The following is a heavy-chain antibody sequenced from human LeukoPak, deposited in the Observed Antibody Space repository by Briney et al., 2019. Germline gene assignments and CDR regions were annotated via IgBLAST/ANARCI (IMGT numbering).Heavy chain of an antibody. CDR1: GYSFTSYW. D-gene: IGHD3-10*01. J-gene: IGHJ6*02. CDR3: ARLGSMVRGGYGMDV. Sequence: GESLKISCKGSGYSFTSYWISWVRQMPGKGLEWMGRIDPSDSYTNYSPSFQGHVTIPADKSISTAYLQWSSLKASDTAMYYCARLGSMVRGGYGMDVWGQGTTVTVSS. CDR2: IDPSDSYT. V-gene: IGHV5-10-1*01.